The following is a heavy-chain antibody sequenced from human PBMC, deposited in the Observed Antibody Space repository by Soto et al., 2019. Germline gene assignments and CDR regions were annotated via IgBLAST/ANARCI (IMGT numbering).Heavy chain of an antibody. Sequence: QVQLQESGPGLVKPSQTLSLTCTVSGGSISSGGYYWSWIRQHPGKGLEWIGYIYYSGSTYYNPSLKSRATISVDTSKNQFSLKLSSVTAADTAVYYCARAPRSGAAAGRFFDYWGQGTLVTVSS. CDR3: ARAPRSGAAAGRFFDY. D-gene: IGHD6-13*01. CDR1: GGSISSGGYY. J-gene: IGHJ4*02. V-gene: IGHV4-31*03. CDR2: IYYSGST.